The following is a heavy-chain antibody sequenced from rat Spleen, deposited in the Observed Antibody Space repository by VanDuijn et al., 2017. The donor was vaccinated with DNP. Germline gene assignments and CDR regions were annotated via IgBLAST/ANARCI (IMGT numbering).Heavy chain of an antibody. D-gene: IGHD4-3*01. CDR2: ISYDGGSA. CDR3: IRWNSGHFDY. CDR1: GFTFSDYY. J-gene: IGHJ2*01. V-gene: IGHV5-22*01. Sequence: EVQLVESGGGLVQPGRSLKLSCAASGFTFSDYYMTWVRQAPTKGLEWVAYISYDGGSANYGDSVKGRFTISRDNAKSTLYLQMNSLRSEEMATYYCIRWNSGHFDYWGQGVMVTVSS.